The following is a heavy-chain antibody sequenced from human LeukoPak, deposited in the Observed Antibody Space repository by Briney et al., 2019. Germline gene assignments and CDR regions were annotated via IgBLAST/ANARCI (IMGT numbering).Heavy chain of an antibody. CDR3: ARDNSGWSRDY. V-gene: IGHV3-21*06. Sequence: PGGSLRLSCAASGFAFSSYGMSWVRQAPGKGLEWVSSINWGSNHIYYADAVQGRFTISRDNAKNSLYLQMNSLRAEDTAIYYCARDNSGWSRDYWGQGTLVTVSS. CDR1: GFAFSSYG. CDR2: INWGSNHI. D-gene: IGHD6-19*01. J-gene: IGHJ4*02.